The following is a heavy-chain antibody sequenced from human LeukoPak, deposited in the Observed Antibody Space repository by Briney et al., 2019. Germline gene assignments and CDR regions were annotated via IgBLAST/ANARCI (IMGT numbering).Heavy chain of an antibody. CDR1: GFTFSSYG. J-gene: IGHJ6*02. CDR3: ARDPSRGYYYGMDV. V-gene: IGHV3-33*01. CDR2: IWYDGSNK. Sequence: GGSLRLSCAASGFTFSSYGMHWVRQAPGKGLEWVAIIWYDGSNKYYADSVKGRFTISRDNSKNTLYLQMNSLRAEDTAVYYCARDPSRGYYYGMDVWGQGTTVTVSS.